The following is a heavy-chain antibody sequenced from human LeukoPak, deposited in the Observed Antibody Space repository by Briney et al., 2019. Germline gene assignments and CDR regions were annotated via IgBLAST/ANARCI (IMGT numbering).Heavy chain of an antibody. D-gene: IGHD3-9*01. CDR1: GITFINYA. V-gene: IGHV3-30*04. CDR2: ISYDGSNK. Sequence: GGSLRLSCAASGITFINYAMDWVRQAPGKGLEWVAVISYDGSNKYYADSVKGRFTISRDNSKNTLYLQMNSLRAEDTAVYYCAKDLADILTDPTPCGMDVWGQGTTVTVSS. CDR3: AKDLADILTDPTPCGMDV. J-gene: IGHJ6*02.